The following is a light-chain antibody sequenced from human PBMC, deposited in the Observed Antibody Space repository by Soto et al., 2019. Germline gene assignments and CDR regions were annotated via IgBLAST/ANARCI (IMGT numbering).Light chain of an antibody. CDR1: SGSVSTSYY. V-gene: IGLV8-61*01. CDR3: VLYMGSGIWV. J-gene: IGLJ3*02. CDR2: STK. Sequence: QTVVTQEPSFSVSPGRTVTLTCGLSSGSVSTSYYPSWYQQTPGQAPRTLIYSTKTRSSGVPDRFSGSILGNKAALTITGAHADDESDYYCVLYMGSGIWVFGGGTKLTV.